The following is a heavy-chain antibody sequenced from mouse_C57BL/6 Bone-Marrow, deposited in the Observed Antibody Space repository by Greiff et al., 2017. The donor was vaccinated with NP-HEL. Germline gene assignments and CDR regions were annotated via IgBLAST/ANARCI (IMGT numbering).Heavy chain of an antibody. J-gene: IGHJ2*01. CDR2: INPSDVRT. Sequence: QVQLQQPGAELVKPWASVKLSCKASGYTFTSYWMHWVKQRPGQGLEWIGDINPSDVRTNYTENFKNKATLTVDKSSSTAYMQLSSLTSEDSAVYYCASSSSDYWGQGTTLTVSS. V-gene: IGHV1S81*02. CDR1: GYTFTSYW. D-gene: IGHD1-1*01. CDR3: ASSSSDY.